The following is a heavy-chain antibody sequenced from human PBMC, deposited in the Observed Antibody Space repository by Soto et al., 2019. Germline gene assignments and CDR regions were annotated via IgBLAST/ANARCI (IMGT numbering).Heavy chain of an antibody. CDR3: VKDPVSGGTGGAWFDY. CDR1: GLTFSHYA. V-gene: IGHV3-23*01. CDR2: MSGKAGKM. Sequence: QPGESLTLFCDVPGLTFSHYAMIWVRQAVAKGPAWGPDMSGKAGKMLYADSVKARFTITRDNSKNTLYLQKNSLRLEDAAVDYCVKDPVSGGTGGAWFDYWGQGTLVTVSS. J-gene: IGHJ4*02. D-gene: IGHD2-8*02.